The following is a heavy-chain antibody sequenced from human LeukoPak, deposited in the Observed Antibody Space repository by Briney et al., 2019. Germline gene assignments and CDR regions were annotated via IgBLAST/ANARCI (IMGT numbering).Heavy chain of an antibody. Sequence: GGSLRLSCVASGFTFSSCAMSWVRQAPGKGLEWVSTTSGSGATTYYADSVKGRFTISRDNFQNTLYLQMNSLRAEDTAVYYCAKVRSFGVVNLSTDSWGQGALVTVSS. V-gene: IGHV3-23*01. J-gene: IGHJ5*01. CDR2: TSGSGATT. CDR3: AKVRSFGVVNLSTDS. CDR1: GFTFSSCA. D-gene: IGHD3-3*01.